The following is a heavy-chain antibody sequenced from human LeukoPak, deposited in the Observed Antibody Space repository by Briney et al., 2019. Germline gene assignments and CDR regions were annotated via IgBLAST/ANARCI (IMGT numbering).Heavy chain of an antibody. CDR3: ARGGDYGDFGDY. Sequence: GGSLRLSCAASGFTFSDYYMSWIRQAPGKGLEWVSSISTSSSYIYYADSVKGRFTISRDNAKNSLFLQMNSLRAEDTALYYCARGGDYGDFGDYWGQGTLVTVSS. J-gene: IGHJ4*02. D-gene: IGHD4-17*01. CDR1: GFTFSDYY. CDR2: ISTSSSYI. V-gene: IGHV3-11*06.